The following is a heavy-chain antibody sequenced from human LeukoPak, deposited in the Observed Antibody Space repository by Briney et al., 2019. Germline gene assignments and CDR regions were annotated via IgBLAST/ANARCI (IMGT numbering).Heavy chain of an antibody. CDR3: ARGRGSGKNYYGMDV. D-gene: IGHD3-10*01. V-gene: IGHV4-34*01. CDR1: GGSFSGYY. Sequence: SETLSLTCAVYGGSFSGYYWSWLRQPPGKGLEWLGEINHSGSTNYNPSLKSRVTISVDTSKNQFSLKLSSVTAADTAVYYCARGRGSGKNYYGMDVWGKGTTVTVSS. J-gene: IGHJ6*04. CDR2: INHSGST.